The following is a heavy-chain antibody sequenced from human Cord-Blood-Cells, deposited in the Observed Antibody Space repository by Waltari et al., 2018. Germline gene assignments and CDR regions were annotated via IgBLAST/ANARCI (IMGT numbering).Heavy chain of an antibody. Sequence: QVQLVQSGAEVKKPGASVKVSCKASGYTFTSSDINWVRQATGQGMGWMNPNSGNTGYAQKFQGRVTMTRNTSISTAYMELSSLRSEDTAVYYCARYGSSSWYVDYYYYYYGMDVWGQGTTVTVSS. V-gene: IGHV1-8*01. CDR3: ARYGSSSWYVDYYYYYYGMDV. CDR1: GYTFTSSD. J-gene: IGHJ6*02. CDR2: MNPNSGNT. D-gene: IGHD6-13*01.